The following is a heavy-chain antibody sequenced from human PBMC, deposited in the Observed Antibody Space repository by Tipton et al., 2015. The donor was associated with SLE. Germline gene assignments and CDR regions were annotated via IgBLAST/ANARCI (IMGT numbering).Heavy chain of an antibody. CDR1: GFTFSNAW. Sequence: SLRLSCAASGFTFSNAWMRWVRQAPGKGLEWVSAISGSGGSTYYADSVKGRFTISRDNSKNTLYLQMNSLRAEDTAVYYCAKLGAVTPEGYWGQGTLVTVSS. V-gene: IGHV3-23*01. CDR3: AKLGAVTPEGY. J-gene: IGHJ4*02. D-gene: IGHD4-17*01. CDR2: ISGSGGST.